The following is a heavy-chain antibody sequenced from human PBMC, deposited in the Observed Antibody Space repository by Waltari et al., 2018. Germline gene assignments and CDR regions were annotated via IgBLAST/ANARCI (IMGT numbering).Heavy chain of an antibody. CDR1: GFSITSASS. CDR3: ARDTSSSAGVDY. J-gene: IGHJ4*02. Sequence: QVQLQESGPGLAKPSETLSHTCTVSGFSITSASSGGWIRQPPGKGLEWSWSIFYTGRTSYNPSFKGRVAMSIDTSKNQFSLKLSSVTAADTAVYYCARDTSSSAGVDYWGQGTLVTVSS. CDR2: IFYTGRT. V-gene: IGHV4-38-2*02. D-gene: IGHD6-6*01.